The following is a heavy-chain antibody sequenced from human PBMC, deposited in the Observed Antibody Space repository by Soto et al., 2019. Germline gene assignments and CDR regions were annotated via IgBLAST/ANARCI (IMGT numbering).Heavy chain of an antibody. D-gene: IGHD2-2*01. J-gene: IGHJ4*02. Sequence: PGGSLRLSCAASGFTFSSYWMNWVRQAPGKGLVWVSRINSDGSTTSYADSVKGRFTISRDNAKNTLYLQMNSLRAEDTAVYYCARGALSTSTSLDYWGQGTLVTSPQ. CDR2: INSDGSTT. CDR1: GFTFSSYW. V-gene: IGHV3-74*01. CDR3: ARGALSTSTSLDY.